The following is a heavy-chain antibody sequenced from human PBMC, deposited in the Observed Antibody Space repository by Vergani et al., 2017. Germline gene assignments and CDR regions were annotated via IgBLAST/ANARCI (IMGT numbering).Heavy chain of an antibody. CDR2: MYTSGHT. CDR1: GASVSRGTYY. Sequence: QVQLQESGPGLLKPSQTLSLTCTVSGASVSRGTYYWTWIRQPAGKKLEWIVRMYTSGHTIYNPSLESRVTISVDTSKNQFSLKLSSVTAADTAVYYCARSGRNYYDSSGYYHASARRYYFDYWGQGTLVTVSS. J-gene: IGHJ4*02. D-gene: IGHD3-22*01. CDR3: ARSGRNYYDSSGYYHASARRYYFDY. V-gene: IGHV4-61*02.